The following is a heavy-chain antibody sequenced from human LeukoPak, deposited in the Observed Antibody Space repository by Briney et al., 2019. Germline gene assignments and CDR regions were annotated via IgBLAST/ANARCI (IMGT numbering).Heavy chain of an antibody. V-gene: IGHV3-23*01. CDR2: ICGDDGNT. Sequence: GGSLRLSCAASGFTFSSYAMSWVRQAPGKGLEWVSNICGDDGNTYYADSVKGRLTISRDNSKNTLYLQMNSLRAEDTAVYYCAKDLRVAVAGIVGNWFDPWGQGTLVTVSS. CDR1: GFTFSSYA. J-gene: IGHJ5*02. CDR3: AKDLRVAVAGIVGNWFDP. D-gene: IGHD6-19*01.